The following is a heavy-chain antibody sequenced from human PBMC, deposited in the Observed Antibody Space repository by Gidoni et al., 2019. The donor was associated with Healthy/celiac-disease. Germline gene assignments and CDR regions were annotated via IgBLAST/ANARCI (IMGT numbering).Heavy chain of an antibody. CDR3: AQRSYSGYDH. J-gene: IGHJ4*02. Sequence: QVQLVESGGGLVQLGGSLRLPCAASGFTFSSYCMHWVRQAPGKGLEWVAFIRYDGSNKYYADSVKGRFTISRDNSKNTLYLQMNSLRAEDTAVYYCAQRSYSGYDHWGQGTLVTVSS. V-gene: IGHV3-30*02. CDR2: IRYDGSNK. D-gene: IGHD5-12*01. CDR1: GFTFSSYC.